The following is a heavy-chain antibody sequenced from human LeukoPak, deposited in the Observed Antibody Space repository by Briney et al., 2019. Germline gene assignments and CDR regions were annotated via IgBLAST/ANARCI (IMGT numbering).Heavy chain of an antibody. J-gene: IGHJ3*02. CDR3: ARLTYYDFWSGYNYAFDI. V-gene: IGHV1-2*02. CDR2: INPSSGGT. CDR1: GYTFTGYY. D-gene: IGHD3-3*01. Sequence: ASVKVSSKASGYTFTGYYMHRVRQAPGQGREGMGWINPSSGGTNYAQKVQGRVTMTRDTSISTAYMEQSRLRSDDTAVYYCARLTYYDFWSGYNYAFDIWGQGTMVTVSS.